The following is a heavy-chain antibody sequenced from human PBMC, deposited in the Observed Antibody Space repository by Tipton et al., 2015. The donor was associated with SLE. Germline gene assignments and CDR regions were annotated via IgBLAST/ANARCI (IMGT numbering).Heavy chain of an antibody. CDR1: GGSISSYY. Sequence: TLSLTCTVSGGSISSYYWSWIRQPPGKGLEWIGYIYYSGSTNYNPSLKSRVTISVDTSKNQFSLKLNSVTAAATAVYYCAREEYSSGWTEVHWFDPWGQGTLVTVSS. J-gene: IGHJ5*02. CDR3: AREEYSSGWTEVHWFDP. V-gene: IGHV4-59*01. CDR2: IYYSGST. D-gene: IGHD6-19*01.